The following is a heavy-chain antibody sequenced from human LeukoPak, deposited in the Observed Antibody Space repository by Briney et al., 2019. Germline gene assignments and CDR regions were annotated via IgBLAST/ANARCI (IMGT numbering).Heavy chain of an antibody. CDR3: ATDSSSWNIFDS. J-gene: IGHJ5*01. V-gene: IGHV3-23*01. D-gene: IGHD6-13*01. Sequence: GGSLRLSCAASGFTFTTYTMTWVRQAPGRGLEWISSISGSGYSTYYADSVKGRLTISGDNSNNTLYLQMNNLRDEDTAFYYCATDSSSWNIFDSWGQGTLVTVSS. CDR1: GFTFTTYT. CDR2: ISGSGYST.